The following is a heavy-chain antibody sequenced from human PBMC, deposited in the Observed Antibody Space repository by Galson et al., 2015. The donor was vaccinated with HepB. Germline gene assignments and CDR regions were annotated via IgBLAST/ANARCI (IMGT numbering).Heavy chain of an antibody. D-gene: IGHD5-18*01. J-gene: IGHJ4*02. CDR2: ISYDGSNK. CDR3: AKTHGSWQLWPLPDY. Sequence: SLRLSCAASGFTFSSYGMHWVRQAPGKGLEWVALISYDGSNKYYADSVKGRFTISRDNSKNTLYLQMNSLRAEDTAVYYCAKTHGSWQLWPLPDYWGQGTLVTVSS. V-gene: IGHV3-30*18. CDR1: GFTFSSYG.